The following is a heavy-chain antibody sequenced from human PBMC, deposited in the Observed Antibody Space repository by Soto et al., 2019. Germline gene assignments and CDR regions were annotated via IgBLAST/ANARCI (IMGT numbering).Heavy chain of an antibody. J-gene: IGHJ4*02. CDR2: IYYSGST. Sequence: QVQLQESGPGLVKPSQTLSLTCTVSGGSISSGYYYWSWIRQPPGKGLEWIGYIYYSGSTYYHPSLKSRVTISVDTSKNQFSRKLSSVTAADTAVYYCASSKGGSYFAYWGQGTLVTFSS. CDR1: GGSISSGYYY. D-gene: IGHD1-26*01. CDR3: ASSKGGSYFAY. V-gene: IGHV4-30-4*01.